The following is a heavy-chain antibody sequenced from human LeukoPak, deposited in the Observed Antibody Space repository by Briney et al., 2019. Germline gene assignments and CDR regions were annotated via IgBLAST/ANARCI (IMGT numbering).Heavy chain of an antibody. CDR3: ARVMRRGNYLDY. CDR2: ISSSSSYI. Sequence: PGGSLRLSCAASGFTFSSYGMHWVRQAPGKGLEWVSSISSSSSYIYYADSVKGRFTISRDNAKNSLYLQMNSLRADDTAMYYCARVMRRGNYLDYWGQGTLVTVSS. V-gene: IGHV3-21*01. CDR1: GFTFSSYG. J-gene: IGHJ4*02. D-gene: IGHD2-8*01.